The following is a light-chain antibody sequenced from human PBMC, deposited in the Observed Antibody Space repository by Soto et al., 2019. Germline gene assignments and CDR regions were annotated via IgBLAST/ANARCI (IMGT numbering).Light chain of an antibody. CDR3: QHRSSWPLT. J-gene: IGKJ4*01. CDR1: ENVRTF. CDR2: GAS. Sequence: EVVLTQSPATLSLSPGERATLSCRASENVRTFVDWYQQKPGQAPRLLIYGASNRATGIPARFSGSGSGTDFTLTISSLEPEDFAVYYCQHRSSWPLTFGGGTKVEIK. V-gene: IGKV3-11*01.